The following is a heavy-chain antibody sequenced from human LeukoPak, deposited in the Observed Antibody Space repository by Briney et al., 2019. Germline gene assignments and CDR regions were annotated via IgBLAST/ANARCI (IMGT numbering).Heavy chain of an antibody. CDR1: GYTFTSYY. V-gene: IGHV1-46*01. CDR2: INPSGGST. D-gene: IGHD5/OR15-5a*01. Sequence: GASVKVSCKASGYTFTSYYMHWVRQAPGQGLEWMGIINPSGGSTSYAQKFQGRVTMTEDTSTDTAYMELSSLRSEDTAVYYCATDVSYPLDAFDIWGQGTMVTVSS. CDR3: ATDVSYPLDAFDI. J-gene: IGHJ3*02.